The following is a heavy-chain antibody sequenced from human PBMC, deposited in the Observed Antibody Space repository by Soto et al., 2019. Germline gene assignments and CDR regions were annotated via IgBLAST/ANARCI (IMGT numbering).Heavy chain of an antibody. CDR2: IYYSGST. Sequence: QVQLQESGPGLVKPSQTLSLTCTVSGGTISSGDYYWSWIRQPPGKALEWIGYIYYSGSTYYNPSLKSRVTISVDTSKNQFSLKLSSVTAADTAVYYCARGLDYGDSGVTFDIWGQGKMVTVSS. CDR3: ARGLDYGDSGVTFDI. CDR1: GGTISSGDYY. D-gene: IGHD4-17*01. V-gene: IGHV4-30-4*01. J-gene: IGHJ3*02.